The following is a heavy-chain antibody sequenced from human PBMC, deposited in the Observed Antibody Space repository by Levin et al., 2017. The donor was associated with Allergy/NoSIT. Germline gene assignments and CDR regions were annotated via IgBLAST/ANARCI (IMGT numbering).Heavy chain of an antibody. CDR1: SLPTNGVG. CDR3: AYKVAYYGVGVRGGWFDP. Sequence: SLPTNGVGVGWLRPPPGKALEWLAIIYWDDDKHYSPSLKSRLTITKDTSKNQVVLTMTDMDPVDTATYSCAYKVAYYGVGVRGGWFDPWGQGILVTVSS. D-gene: IGHD2-21*01. CDR2: IYWDDDK. J-gene: IGHJ5*02. V-gene: IGHV2-5*02.